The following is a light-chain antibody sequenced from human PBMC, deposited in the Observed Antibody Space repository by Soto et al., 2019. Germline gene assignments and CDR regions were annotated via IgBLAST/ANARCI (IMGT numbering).Light chain of an antibody. CDR2: GVS. CDR3: QSYNDWPFA. V-gene: IGKV3-15*01. J-gene: IGKJ2*01. Sequence: DIVLTQSPATLSVSPGDRVTLSCRASESLFSILAWYQQKPGHAHMLLMYGVSTRATGIPARFSDGGSATDFTLTISSLQSEDSAVYFCQSYNDWPFASGLGTRLEI. CDR1: ESLFSI.